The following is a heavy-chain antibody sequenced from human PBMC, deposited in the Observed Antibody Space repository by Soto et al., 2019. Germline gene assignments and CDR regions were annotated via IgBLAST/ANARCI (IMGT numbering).Heavy chain of an antibody. CDR1: GYTFTGYY. CDR2: INPNSGGT. Sequence: QVQLVQSGAEVKKPGASVKVSCKASGYTFTGYYMHWVRQAPGQGLEWMGWINPNSGGTNYAQKFQGWVTMTRDTSISNAYMGLSRLRSDDTAVYYCARDGDTGSGWYNFGYWGQGTLVTVSS. J-gene: IGHJ4*02. V-gene: IGHV1-2*04. CDR3: ARDGDTGSGWYNFGY. D-gene: IGHD6-19*01.